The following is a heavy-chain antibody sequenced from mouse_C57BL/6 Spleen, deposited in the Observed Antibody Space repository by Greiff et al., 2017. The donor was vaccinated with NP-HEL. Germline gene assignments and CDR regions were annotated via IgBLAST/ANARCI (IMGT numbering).Heavy chain of an antibody. V-gene: IGHV1-54*01. CDR1: GYAFTNYL. CDR3: ARGIYYDFSWFAY. CDR2: INPGSGGT. J-gene: IGHJ3*01. D-gene: IGHD2-4*01. Sequence: VQLQQSGAELVRPGTSVKVSCKASGYAFTNYLIEWVKQRPGQGLEWIGVINPGSGGTNYNEKFKGKATLTADKSSSTAYMQLSSLKSEDSAVYFCARGIYYDFSWFAYWGQGTLVTVSA.